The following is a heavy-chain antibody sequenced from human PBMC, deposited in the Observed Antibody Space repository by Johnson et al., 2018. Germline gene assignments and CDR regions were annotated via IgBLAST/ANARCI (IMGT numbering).Heavy chain of an antibody. V-gene: IGHV3-21*01. CDR2: LSRSNSYG. CDR1: GFTFSSYS. J-gene: IGHJ1*01. D-gene: IGHD1-14*01. Sequence: VQLVESGGGLVKXGGSXRLXCVASGFTFSSYSMTWVRQAPGKGLEWVSSLSRSNSYGYYADSVKGRFTIPRDNAKNPLDLQMNSLRVEDTAVYYCVRDLSTTTGGYFQHWGQGTLVTVSS. CDR3: VRDLSTTTGGYFQH.